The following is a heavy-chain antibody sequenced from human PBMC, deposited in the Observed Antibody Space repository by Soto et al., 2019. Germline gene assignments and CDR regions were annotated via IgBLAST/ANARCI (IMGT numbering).Heavy chain of an antibody. D-gene: IGHD4-17*01. J-gene: IGHJ4*02. CDR1: GYTFAGYG. CDR2: ISAYNGNT. CDR3: ASPSGSYGDYALSLKY. V-gene: IGHV1-18*01. Sequence: QVQLVQSGAEVKKPGASVNVSCKASGYTFAGYGLAWVRQAPGQGLEWMGWISAYNGNTLYAQKFQDRLTMTTDTSTNTAYMELRSLRSDDTAVYFCASPSGSYGDYALSLKYWGQGTLVTVSS.